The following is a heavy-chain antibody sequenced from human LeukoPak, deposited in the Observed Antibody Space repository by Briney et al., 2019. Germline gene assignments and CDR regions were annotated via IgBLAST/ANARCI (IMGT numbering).Heavy chain of an antibody. V-gene: IGHV3-23*01. D-gene: IGHD2-15*01. CDR3: ARCSGGSCYYYFDY. Sequence: GGSLRLSCAASGFTFSSYAMSWVRQAPGKGLEWVSAISGSGGSTYYADSVKGRFTISRDNSKNTLYLQMNCLRAEDTAVYYCARCSGGSCYYYFDYWGQGTLVTVSS. CDR2: ISGSGGST. CDR1: GFTFSSYA. J-gene: IGHJ4*02.